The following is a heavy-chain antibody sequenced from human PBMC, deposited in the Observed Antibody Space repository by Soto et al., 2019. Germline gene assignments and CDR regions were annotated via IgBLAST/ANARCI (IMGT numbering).Heavy chain of an antibody. CDR1: SGSFSDYY. V-gene: IGHV4-34*01. J-gene: IGHJ6*02. Sequence: PSETLSLTCAVYSGSFSDYYWTWIRQPPGKGLEWIGEINHSGSTNYNPSLKSRVTISVDTSKAQFSLKMSSVTAADTAVYYCARSQYDFWSGYYYYYGMDVWGQGTTVTVSS. D-gene: IGHD3-3*01. CDR2: INHSGST. CDR3: ARSQYDFWSGYYYYYGMDV.